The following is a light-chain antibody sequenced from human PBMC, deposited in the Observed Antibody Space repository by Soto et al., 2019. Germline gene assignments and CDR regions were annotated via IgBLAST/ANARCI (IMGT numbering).Light chain of an antibody. V-gene: IGKV1-5*03. CDR1: QRISTW. CDR2: KAS. Sequence: DIQMTQSPSTLSASVGDRVTITCRASQRISTWLAWYQQKPGKAPNLLIYKASSLQSGVPSRFSGSGSGTEFTLTISSLQPDDFATYYCQQYNSYSWTFGQGTKVKIK. J-gene: IGKJ1*01. CDR3: QQYNSYSWT.